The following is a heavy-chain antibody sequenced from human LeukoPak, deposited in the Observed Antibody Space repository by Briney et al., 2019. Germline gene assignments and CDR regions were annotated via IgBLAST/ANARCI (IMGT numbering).Heavy chain of an antibody. CDR1: GFTVSSNY. Sequence: GGSLRLSCAASGFTVSSNYMSWVRQAPGKGLEWVSVIYSGGSTYYADSVKGQFTISRDNSKNTLYLQMNSLRAEDAAVYYCARRYFDWLLYGMDVWGKGTTVTVSS. CDR3: ARRYFDWLLYGMDV. V-gene: IGHV3-53*01. D-gene: IGHD3-9*01. CDR2: IYSGGST. J-gene: IGHJ6*04.